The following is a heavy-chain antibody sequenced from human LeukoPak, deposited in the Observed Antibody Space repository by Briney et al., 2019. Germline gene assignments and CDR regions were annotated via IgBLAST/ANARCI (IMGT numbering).Heavy chain of an antibody. CDR2: IYPGDSDT. J-gene: IGHJ1*01. CDR1: GYTFTSYW. Sequence: GESLKISCKVSGYTFTSYWIGWVRQMPGKGLEWMGIIYPGDSDTRYSPSFQGQVTISADKSISTAYLQWSSLKASDTAMYYCARDRVRYYYSNGGSPDGFQHWGQGTLVTVSS. CDR3: ARDRVRYYYSNGGSPDGFQH. V-gene: IGHV5-51*01. D-gene: IGHD3-10*01.